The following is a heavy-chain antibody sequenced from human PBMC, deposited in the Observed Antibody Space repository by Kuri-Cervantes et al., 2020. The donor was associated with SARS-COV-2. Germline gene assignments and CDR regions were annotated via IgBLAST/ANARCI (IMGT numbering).Heavy chain of an antibody. Sequence: GSLRLSCAVSGYSISSGYYWGWIRQPPGKGLEWIGSIYYSGSTYYNPSLKSRVTISADTSKNQFSLKLSSVTAADTAVYYCARASNWAMYYFDYWGQGTLVTVSS. CDR2: IYYSGST. V-gene: IGHV4-38-2*01. CDR3: ARASNWAMYYFDY. J-gene: IGHJ4*02. CDR1: GYSISSGYY. D-gene: IGHD7-27*01.